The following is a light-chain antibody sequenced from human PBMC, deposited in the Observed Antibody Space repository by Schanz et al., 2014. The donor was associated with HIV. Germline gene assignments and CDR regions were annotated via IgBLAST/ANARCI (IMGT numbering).Light chain of an antibody. CDR3: QQYGSSPMYT. CDR1: QSVNSY. V-gene: IGKV3-20*01. CDR2: GAS. Sequence: EIVLTQSPATLSLSPGERATLSCRASQSVNSYLAWYQQKPGQAPRLLIYGASSRATGIPDRFSGSGSGTDFTLTISRLEPEDFAVYYCQQYGSSPMYTFGQGTKLEIK. J-gene: IGKJ2*01.